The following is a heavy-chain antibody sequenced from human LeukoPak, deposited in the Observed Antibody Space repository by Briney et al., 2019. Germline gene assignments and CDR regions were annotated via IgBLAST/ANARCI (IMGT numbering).Heavy chain of an antibody. CDR2: IYTSGST. Sequence: PSETLSLTCTVSGGSISSYYWSWIRQPAGKGLEWIGRIYTSGSTNYNPSLKSRVTMSVDTSKNQFSLKLSSVTAADTAVHYCARDPHQQLSLGFDPWGQGTLVTVSS. V-gene: IGHV4-4*07. CDR3: ARDPHQQLSLGFDP. J-gene: IGHJ5*02. CDR1: GGSISSYY. D-gene: IGHD6-13*01.